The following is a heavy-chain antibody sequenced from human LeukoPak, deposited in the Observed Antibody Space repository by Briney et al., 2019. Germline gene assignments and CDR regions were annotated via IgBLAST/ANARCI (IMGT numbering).Heavy chain of an antibody. D-gene: IGHD4-23*01. CDR2: ISDSSGYT. CDR1: GFTFSDYY. V-gene: IGHV3-11*06. J-gene: IGHJ4*02. Sequence: GGSLRLSCAASGFTFSDYYMSWIRQAPGKGLEWVSYISDSSGYTNYADSVKGRFTISRDNAKNSLYLQMNSLRAEDTAVYYCARGIRLTSVVEYLFRGQGTLGTVSS. CDR3: ARGIRLTSVVEYLF.